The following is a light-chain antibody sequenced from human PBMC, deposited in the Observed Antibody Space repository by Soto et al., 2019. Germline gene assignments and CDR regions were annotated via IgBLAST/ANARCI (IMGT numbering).Light chain of an antibody. CDR2: MAS. J-gene: IGKJ1*01. V-gene: IGKV1-5*03. CDR1: QSISNW. CDR3: QQYNTYSRT. Sequence: DIQMTQSPSTLSASVGDRVTITCRASQSISNWLAWYQQRPGKAPTLLIYMASRLEGGVASRFSGSGSGTEFTLTISSLQPDDFATYYCQQYNTYSRTFGQGTKVEIK.